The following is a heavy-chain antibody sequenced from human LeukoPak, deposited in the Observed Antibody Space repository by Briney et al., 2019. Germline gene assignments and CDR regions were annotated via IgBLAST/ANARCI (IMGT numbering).Heavy chain of an antibody. CDR1: GGSISSYY. Sequence: PSETLSLTCTVSGGSISSYYWSWIRQPPGKGLEWIGEINHSGSTNYNPSLKSRVTISVDTSKNQFSLKLSSVTAADTAVYYCARGHSSGWSIDYWGQGTLVTVSS. CDR2: INHSGST. CDR3: ARGHSSGWSIDY. D-gene: IGHD6-19*01. J-gene: IGHJ4*02. V-gene: IGHV4-34*01.